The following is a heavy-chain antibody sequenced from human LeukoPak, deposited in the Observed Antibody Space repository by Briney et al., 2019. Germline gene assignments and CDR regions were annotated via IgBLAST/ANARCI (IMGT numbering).Heavy chain of an antibody. CDR3: ARGKSHYYDSSGYYYDDFDY. J-gene: IGHJ4*02. D-gene: IGHD3-22*01. CDR1: GYTFTGYY. CDR2: INPNSGGT. V-gene: IGHV1-2*02. Sequence: ASVKVSCKASGYTFTGYYMHWVRQAPGQGLEWMGWINPNSGGTNYAQKFQGRVTMTRDTSISTAYMELSRLRSEDTALYYCARGKSHYYDSSGYYYDDFDYWGQGTLVTVSS.